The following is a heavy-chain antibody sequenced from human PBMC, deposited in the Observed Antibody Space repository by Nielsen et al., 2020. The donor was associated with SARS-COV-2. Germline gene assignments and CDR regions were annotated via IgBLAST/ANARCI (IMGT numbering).Heavy chain of an antibody. CDR1: GFTFSDYY. J-gene: IGHJ3*02. V-gene: IGHV3-11*06. CDR2: ISSSSSYT. D-gene: IGHD5-24*01. Sequence: GESLKISCAASGFTFSDYYMSWNRQAPGKGLEWVSYISSSSSYTNYADSVKGRFTISRDNAKNSLYLQMNSLRAEDTAVYYCARDRLHRYNYGGAFDIWGQGTMVTVSS. CDR3: ARDRLHRYNYGGAFDI.